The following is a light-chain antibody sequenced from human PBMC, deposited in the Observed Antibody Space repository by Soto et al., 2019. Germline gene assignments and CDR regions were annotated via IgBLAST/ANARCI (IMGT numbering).Light chain of an antibody. CDR3: QQYDRPAWT. CDR1: QSISSW. Sequence: DIQMTQSPSTLSASVGDRVTITCRASQSISSWLAWYQQKPGKAPKLLIYDASSLDSGVPSRFSGSGSGTEFTLTISSLQPDDFATYDCQQYDRPAWTFGQGTKVEI. CDR2: DAS. V-gene: IGKV1-5*01. J-gene: IGKJ1*01.